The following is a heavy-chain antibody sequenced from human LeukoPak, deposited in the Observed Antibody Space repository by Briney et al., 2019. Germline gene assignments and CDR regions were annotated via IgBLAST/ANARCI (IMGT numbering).Heavy chain of an antibody. J-gene: IGHJ4*02. CDR2: ISGSGAST. CDR1: GFTFSTNA. CDR3: ARSYGINYYFDY. V-gene: IGHV3-23*01. Sequence: GGSLRLSCLTSGFTFSTNAMSWVRQAPGKGLEWISGISGSGASTYYADSVTGRFTISRDNSRNTLYLQMNSLRAEDTAVYYYARSYGINYYFDYWGQGTLVTVSS. D-gene: IGHD1-26*01.